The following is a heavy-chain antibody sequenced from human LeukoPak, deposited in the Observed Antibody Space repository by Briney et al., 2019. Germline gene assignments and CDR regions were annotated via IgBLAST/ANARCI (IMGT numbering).Heavy chain of an antibody. Sequence: SETLSLTCTVSGGSISRDHWNWIRQPPGKGLEWIGCIYYSGRTYYNPSLKSRVTISVDMSKSQFSLRLTSVTAADTAVYYCAGKNDFDIWGQGTLVTVSS. D-gene: IGHD2/OR15-2a*01. J-gene: IGHJ3*02. CDR3: AGKNDFDI. V-gene: IGHV4-59*01. CDR1: GGSISRDH. CDR2: IYYSGRT.